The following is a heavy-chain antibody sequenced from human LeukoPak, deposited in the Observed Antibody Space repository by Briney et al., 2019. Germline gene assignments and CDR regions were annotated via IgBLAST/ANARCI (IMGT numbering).Heavy chain of an antibody. CDR3: ARDDYYGSGSYQSD. V-gene: IGHV4-34*01. Sequence: SETLSLTCAVYGGSFSGYYWSWIRQPPGKGLEWIGEINHSGSTNYNPSLKSRVTISVDTSKNQFSLKLSSVTAADTAVYYCARDDYYGSGSYQSDWGQGTLVTVSS. CDR2: INHSGST. J-gene: IGHJ4*02. D-gene: IGHD3-10*01. CDR1: GGSFSGYY.